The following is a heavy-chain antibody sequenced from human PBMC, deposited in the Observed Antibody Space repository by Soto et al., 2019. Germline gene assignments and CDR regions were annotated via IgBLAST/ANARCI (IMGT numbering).Heavy chain of an antibody. CDR3: AREICSGATCYSFDF. V-gene: IGHV6-1*01. Sequence: SLTCAISGDSVSSNSVAWTWIRQSPSRGLEWLGRTYYRSKWYHDYEISVKSRITINPDTSKNQFSLQLNSVAPDDTAVYYCAREICSGATCYSFDFWGQGTLVTVSS. CDR1: GDSVSSNSVA. J-gene: IGHJ4*02. D-gene: IGHD2-2*01. CDR2: TYYRSKWYH.